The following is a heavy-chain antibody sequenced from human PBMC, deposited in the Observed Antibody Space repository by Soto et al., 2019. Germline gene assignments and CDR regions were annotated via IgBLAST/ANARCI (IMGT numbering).Heavy chain of an antibody. CDR1: GGSISSYY. D-gene: IGHD3-3*02. Sequence: SETLSLTCTVSGGSISSYYWSWIRQPPGKGLEWIGYIYYSGSTNYNPSLKSRVTISVDTSKNQFSLKLSSVTAADTAVYYCASSIPSTKSAEYFQHWGQGTLVTVSS. J-gene: IGHJ1*01. CDR2: IYYSGST. V-gene: IGHV4-59*01. CDR3: ASSIPSTKSAEYFQH.